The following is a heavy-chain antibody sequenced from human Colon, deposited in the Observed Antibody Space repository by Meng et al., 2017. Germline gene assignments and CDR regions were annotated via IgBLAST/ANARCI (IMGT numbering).Heavy chain of an antibody. CDR3: ARDRRYNWNYGDAFDI. CDR1: GYTFTSYG. Sequence: ASVKVSCKASGYTFTSYGISWVRQAPGQGLEWMGWISAYNGNTNYAQKLQGRVTMTTDTSTSTAYMELRSLRSDDTAVYYCARDRRYNWNYGDAFDIWGQGTRVTVSS. J-gene: IGHJ3*02. CDR2: ISAYNGNT. V-gene: IGHV1-18*01. D-gene: IGHD1-7*01.